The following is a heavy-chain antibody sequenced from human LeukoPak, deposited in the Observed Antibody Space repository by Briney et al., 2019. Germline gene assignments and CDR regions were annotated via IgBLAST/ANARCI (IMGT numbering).Heavy chain of an antibody. J-gene: IGHJ5*02. CDR2: ISSSGDTT. V-gene: IGHV3-23*01. CDR3: AKDQGAAVDYNWSDP. Sequence: PGGSLRLSCAASGFAFSTYAMSWVRQAPGKGLEWVSTISSSGDTTYADSVKGRFTISRDNAKNTLYLQMNSLRAEDTAAYYCAKDQGAAVDYNWSDPWGQGTLVTVSS. D-gene: IGHD6-13*01. CDR1: GFAFSTYA.